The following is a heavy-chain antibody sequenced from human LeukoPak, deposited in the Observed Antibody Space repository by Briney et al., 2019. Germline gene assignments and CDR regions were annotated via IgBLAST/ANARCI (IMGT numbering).Heavy chain of an antibody. V-gene: IGHV3-23*01. CDR3: AKGTVAGTYSYYFDY. Sequence: GGSLRLSCAASGFTFSSYAMSWVRQAPGKGLEWVSAISGSGGSTYYADSVKGRFTISRDNSKNTLYLQMNSLRAEDTAVYYCAKGTVAGTYSYYFDYWGQGTLVAVSS. J-gene: IGHJ4*02. CDR1: GFTFSSYA. CDR2: ISGSGGST. D-gene: IGHD6-19*01.